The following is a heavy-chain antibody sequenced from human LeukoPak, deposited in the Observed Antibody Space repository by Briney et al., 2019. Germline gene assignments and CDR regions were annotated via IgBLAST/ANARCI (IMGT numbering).Heavy chain of an antibody. V-gene: IGHV3-48*03. CDR3: ARDRRFLEWSPHYYYYMDV. D-gene: IGHD3-3*01. Sequence: GGSLRLSCAASGFTFSSYEMNWARQAPGKGLEWVSYISSSGSTIYYADSVKGRFTISRDNAKNSLYLQMNSLRAEDTAVYYCARDRRFLEWSPHYYYYMDVWGKGTTVTVSS. CDR1: GFTFSSYE. J-gene: IGHJ6*03. CDR2: ISSSGSTI.